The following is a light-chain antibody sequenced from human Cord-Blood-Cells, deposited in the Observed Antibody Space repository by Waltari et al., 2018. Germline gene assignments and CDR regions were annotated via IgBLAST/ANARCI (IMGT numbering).Light chain of an antibody. Sequence: DIQMTQPPSSLSASVADRVTTTCRASQSISSYLTWYQQKPGKAPKLLIYAASSLQCGVPARFSGSGSGTDFTLTISSLQAEDVATYYCQQYYSTPRTFGQGTKLEIK. CDR2: AAS. V-gene: IGKV1-39*01. CDR1: QSISSY. CDR3: QQYYSTPRT. J-gene: IGKJ2*01.